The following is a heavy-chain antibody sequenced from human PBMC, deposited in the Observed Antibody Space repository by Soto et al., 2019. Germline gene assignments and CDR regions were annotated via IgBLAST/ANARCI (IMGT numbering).Heavy chain of an antibody. D-gene: IGHD6-19*01. CDR2: ISWNSGSI. CDR1: GFTFDDYA. J-gene: IGHJ4*02. Sequence: EVQLVESGGGLVQPGRSLRLSCAASGFTFDDYAMHWVRQAPGKGLEWVSGISWNSGSIGYADSVKGRFTISRDNAKNSLYLQMNSLRAEDTALYYCAKDGQQWLDYFDYWGQGTLVTVSS. CDR3: AKDGQQWLDYFDY. V-gene: IGHV3-9*01.